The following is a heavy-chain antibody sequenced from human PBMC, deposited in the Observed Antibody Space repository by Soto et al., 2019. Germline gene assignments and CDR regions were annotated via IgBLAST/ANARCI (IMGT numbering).Heavy chain of an antibody. V-gene: IGHV1-2*02. D-gene: IGHD2-15*01. CDR3: ARGERVAAPLGFPDY. CDR1: GYTFTGYY. CDR2: INPNSGVT. Sequence: QVQLVQSGAEVKKPGASVKVSCKASGYTFTGYYMHWVRQAPGQGLEWMGWINPNSGVTNYAQKFQGRVTMTRDTFISTAYMERSRLRSDDTAVYYCARGERVAAPLGFPDYWGQGTLVTVSS. J-gene: IGHJ4*02.